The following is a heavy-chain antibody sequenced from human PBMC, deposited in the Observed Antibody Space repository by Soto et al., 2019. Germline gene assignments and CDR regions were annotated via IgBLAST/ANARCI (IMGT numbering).Heavy chain of an antibody. V-gene: IGHV1-69*10. Sequence: SVKVSCKASRGTFSSYAISWVRQTPGQGLEWMGGINPFDGRTNFAQKFQGRVTITTDTSTSTVYMEVSSLRSEDTAVSYCSRVDPGETSPFDHWGQGTLVT. D-gene: IGHD3-10*01. CDR2: INPFDGRT. J-gene: IGHJ4*02. CDR1: RGTFSSYA. CDR3: SRVDPGETSPFDH.